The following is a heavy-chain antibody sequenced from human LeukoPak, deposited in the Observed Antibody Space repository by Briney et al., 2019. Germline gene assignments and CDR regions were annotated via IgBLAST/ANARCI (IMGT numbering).Heavy chain of an antibody. D-gene: IGHD1-26*01. V-gene: IGHV1-69*13. J-gene: IGHJ6*02. CDR1: GGTFSSYA. CDR2: IIPIFGTA. Sequence: ASVKVSCKASGGTFSSYAISWVRQAPGQGLEWMGGIIPIFGTANYAQKFQGRVTITADESTSTAYMELSSLRSEDTAVYYCARASGSYASDYYYGRDVGGQGTTVPVSS. CDR3: ARASGSYASDYYYGRDV.